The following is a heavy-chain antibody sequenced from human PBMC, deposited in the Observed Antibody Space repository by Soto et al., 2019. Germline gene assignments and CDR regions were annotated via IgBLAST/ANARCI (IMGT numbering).Heavy chain of an antibody. CDR2: IYYSGST. J-gene: IGHJ6*02. V-gene: IGHV4-39*01. Sequence: KASETLSLTCTISGDSISSNSYYWGWIRQPPGKGLEWIGSIYYSGSTYYNPSLKSRVTMSVDTSKNQFSLKLTSVTAADTAVYYCGRGHILTGVDVWGQGTTVTVSS. CDR3: GRGHILTGVDV. CDR1: GDSISSNSYY. D-gene: IGHD3-9*01.